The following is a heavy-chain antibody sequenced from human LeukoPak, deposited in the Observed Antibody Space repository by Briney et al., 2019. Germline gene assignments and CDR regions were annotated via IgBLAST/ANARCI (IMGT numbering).Heavy chain of an antibody. CDR3: AKEYTGTFSPFPSYFDN. CDR1: GFTFSGSA. J-gene: IGHJ4*02. CDR2: IRSKANSYST. D-gene: IGHD1-26*01. Sequence: TGGSLRLSCAASGFTFSGSAMHWVRQASGKGLEWVGRIRSKANSYSTAYAASVKGRFTISRDDSKNTAYLQMNSLRAEDTAVYYCAKEYTGTFSPFPSYFDNWGQGTLVTVSS. V-gene: IGHV3-73*01.